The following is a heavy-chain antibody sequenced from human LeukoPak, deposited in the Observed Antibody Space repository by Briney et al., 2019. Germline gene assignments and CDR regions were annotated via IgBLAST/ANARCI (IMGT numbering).Heavy chain of an antibody. CDR3: ARDLYYYDSSGYYYKWFDP. Sequence: ASVKVSCKASGYTLTGYYMHWVRQAPGEGLEWMGWINPNSGGTNYAQKFQGRVTMTRDTSISTAYMELSRLRSDDTAVYYCARDLYYYDSSGYYYKWFDPWGQGTLVTVSS. CDR1: GYTLTGYY. V-gene: IGHV1-2*02. D-gene: IGHD3-22*01. J-gene: IGHJ5*02. CDR2: INPNSGGT.